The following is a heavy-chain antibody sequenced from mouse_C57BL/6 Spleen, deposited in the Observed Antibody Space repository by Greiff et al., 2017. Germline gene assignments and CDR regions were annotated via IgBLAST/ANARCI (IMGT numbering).Heavy chain of an antibody. D-gene: IGHD2-5*01. V-gene: IGHV1-81*01. CDR1: GYTFTSYG. CDR2: IYPRSGNT. Sequence: QVQLKESGAELARPGASVKLSCKASGYTFTSYGISWVKQRTGQGLEWIGEIYPRSGNTYYNEKFKGKATLTADKSSSTAYMELRSLTSEDTAVYFWARSAPYYSNYGYAMDYWGQGTSVTVAS. CDR3: ARSAPYYSNYGYAMDY. J-gene: IGHJ4*01.